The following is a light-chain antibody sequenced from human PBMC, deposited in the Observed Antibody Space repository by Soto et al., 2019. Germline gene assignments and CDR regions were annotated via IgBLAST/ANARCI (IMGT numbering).Light chain of an antibody. J-gene: IGKJ1*01. CDR2: GSS. Sequence: DIQMTQSPSSLSASVGDRVTMTFRASQAIRNDLAWYQQKPGRAPKRLIYGSSSLQSGVPSRFSGRGSGTEFTLTISSLQPEDFATYYCLQHNVFPRTFGQGTKVDIK. CDR1: QAIRND. CDR3: LQHNVFPRT. V-gene: IGKV1-17*01.